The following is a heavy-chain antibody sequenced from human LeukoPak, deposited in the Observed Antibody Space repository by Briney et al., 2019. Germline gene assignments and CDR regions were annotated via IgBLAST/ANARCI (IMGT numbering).Heavy chain of an antibody. CDR2: IWYDGSNK. Sequence: PGGSLRLSCAASGFTFSSYGMRWVRQAPGKGLEGVAVIWYDGSNKYYADSVKGRFTISRDNFKNTLYLQMNSLRAEDTAVYYCARGDMVRGSLDYWGQGTLVTVSS. J-gene: IGHJ4*02. V-gene: IGHV3-33*01. CDR1: GFTFSSYG. D-gene: IGHD3-10*01. CDR3: ARGDMVRGSLDY.